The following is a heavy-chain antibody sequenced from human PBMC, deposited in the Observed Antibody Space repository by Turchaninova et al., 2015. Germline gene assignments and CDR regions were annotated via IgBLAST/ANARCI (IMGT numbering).Heavy chain of an antibody. D-gene: IGHD6-19*01. Sequence: EVQLVESGGGLVQPGGSLRLSCEASGFTVSSNYMTWVRQAPGKSLAWVSVIYSGGNTYYETSVTGRYTISRHISEDALYVKMNSLSAGDTAIYYWARDSPSGWSSFDYWGQGTLVTVSS. V-gene: IGHV3-53*04. CDR1: GFTVSSNY. CDR2: IYSGGNT. CDR3: ARDSPSGWSSFDY. J-gene: IGHJ4*02.